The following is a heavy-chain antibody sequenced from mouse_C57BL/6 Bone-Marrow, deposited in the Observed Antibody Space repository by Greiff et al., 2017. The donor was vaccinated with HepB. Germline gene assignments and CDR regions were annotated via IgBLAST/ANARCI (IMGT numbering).Heavy chain of an antibody. J-gene: IGHJ3*01. D-gene: IGHD1-1*01. CDR1: GYTFTSYW. Sequence: QVQLQQPGTELVKPGASVKLSCKASGYTFTSYWMHWVKQRPGQGLEWIVNINPSNGGTNYNEKFKSKATLTVDKSTSTAYMQLSSLTSEDSSVYYCARPRPYYYGSSYSLAYGGQGTLITVSA. CDR3: ARPRPYYYGSSYSLAY. CDR2: INPSNGGT. V-gene: IGHV1-53*01.